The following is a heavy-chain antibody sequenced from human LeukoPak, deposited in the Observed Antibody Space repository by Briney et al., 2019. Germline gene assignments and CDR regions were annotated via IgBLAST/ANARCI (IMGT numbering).Heavy chain of an antibody. CDR1: GFTFSSYA. D-gene: IGHD3-22*01. Sequence: PGGSLRLSCAASGFTFSSYAMTWVRQAPGKGLEWVSVIGGGGGGTYYADSVKGRFTISRDNSKNTLYLQMNSLRVEDTAVYYCAKEFYYDNSGSFHHWGQGTLVTVSS. V-gene: IGHV3-23*01. CDR3: AKEFYYDNSGSFHH. J-gene: IGHJ1*01. CDR2: IGGGGGGT.